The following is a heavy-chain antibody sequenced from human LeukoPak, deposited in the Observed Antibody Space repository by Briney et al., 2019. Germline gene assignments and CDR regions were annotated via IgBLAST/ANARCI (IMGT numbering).Heavy chain of an antibody. Sequence: GSLRLSCAASGFTFSSYGMHWVRQAPGKGLEWVAVIWYDGSNKYYADSVKGRFTISRDNSKNTPYLQMNSLRAEDTAVYYCAASGTNGAFDIWGQGTMVTVSS. D-gene: IGHD2-8*01. CDR2: IWYDGSNK. V-gene: IGHV3-33*01. CDR1: GFTFSSYG. J-gene: IGHJ3*02. CDR3: AASGTNGAFDI.